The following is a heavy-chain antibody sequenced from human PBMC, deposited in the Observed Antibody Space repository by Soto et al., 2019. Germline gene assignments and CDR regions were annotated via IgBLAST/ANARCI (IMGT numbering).Heavy chain of an antibody. CDR1: GFTFSSYW. Sequence: EVQLVESGGGLVQPGGSLRLSCAASGFTFSSYWMSWVRQAPGKGLEWVANIKQDGSEKYYVDSVKGRFTISRDNAKNSLYLQMNSLRAEDTAVYYCASESVAVNDGIDVWGQGTMVTVSS. D-gene: IGHD6-19*01. J-gene: IGHJ6*02. V-gene: IGHV3-7*05. CDR2: IKQDGSEK. CDR3: ASESVAVNDGIDV.